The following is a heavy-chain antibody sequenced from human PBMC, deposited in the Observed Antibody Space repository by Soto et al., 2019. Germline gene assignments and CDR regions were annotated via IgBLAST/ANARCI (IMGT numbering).Heavy chain of an antibody. CDR1: GFTFSSYA. D-gene: IGHD5-12*01. CDR3: ARVSPSGYELFDY. V-gene: IGHV3-64*01. J-gene: IGHJ4*02. CDR2: ISSNGGST. Sequence: GGSLRLSCAASGFTFSSYAMHWVRQAPGKGLEYVSAISSNGGSTYYANSVKGRFTISRDNSKNTLYLQMGSLRAEDMAVYYCARVSPSGYELFDYWGQGTLVTVSS.